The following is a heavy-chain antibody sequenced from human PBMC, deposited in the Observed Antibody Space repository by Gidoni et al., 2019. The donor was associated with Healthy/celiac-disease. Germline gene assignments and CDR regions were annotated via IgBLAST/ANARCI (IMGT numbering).Heavy chain of an antibody. D-gene: IGHD3-3*01. Sequence: QVQLVESGGGVVQPGRSLRLSCAASGFTFSSYAMHWVRQAPGKGLEWVAVISYDGSNKYYADSVKGRFTISRDNSKNTLYLQMNSLRAEDTAVYYCASPSLRFLEWLYLDYWGQGTLVTVSS. V-gene: IGHV3-30-3*01. J-gene: IGHJ4*02. CDR2: ISYDGSNK. CDR1: GFTFSSYA. CDR3: ASPSLRFLEWLYLDY.